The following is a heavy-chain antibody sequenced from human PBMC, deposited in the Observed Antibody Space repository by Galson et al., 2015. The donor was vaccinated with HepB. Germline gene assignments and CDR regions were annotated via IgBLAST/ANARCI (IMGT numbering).Heavy chain of an antibody. D-gene: IGHD3-9*01. CDR3: AREGLYDILTGYYVPFDY. CDR2: INSDGSST. J-gene: IGHJ4*02. Sequence: SLRLSCAASGFTFSSYWMHWVRQAPGKRLVWVSRINSDGSSTSYADSVKGRFTISRDNAKNTLYLQMNSLRAEDTAVYYCAREGLYDILTGYYVPFDYWGQGTLVTVSS. CDR1: GFTFSSYW. V-gene: IGHV3-74*01.